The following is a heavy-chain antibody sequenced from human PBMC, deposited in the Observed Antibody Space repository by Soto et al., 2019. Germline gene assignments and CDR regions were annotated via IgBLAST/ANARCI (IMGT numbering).Heavy chain of an antibody. CDR3: AADPRAAQAYYFDY. CDR2: IVVGSGNT. J-gene: IGHJ4*02. V-gene: IGHV1-58*01. CDR1: GFTFTSYA. Sequence: SVKVSCKASGFTFTSYAVQWVRQARGQRLEWIGWIVVGSGNTNYAQKFQERVTITRDMSTSTAYMELSSLRSEDTAVYYCAADPRAAQAYYFDYWGQGTLVTVSS. D-gene: IGHD6-6*01.